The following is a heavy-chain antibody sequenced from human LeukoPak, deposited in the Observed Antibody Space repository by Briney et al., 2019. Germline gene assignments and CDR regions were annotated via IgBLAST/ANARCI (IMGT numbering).Heavy chain of an antibody. CDR2: IYYSGST. CDR1: GGSISSYY. D-gene: IGHD6-13*01. Sequence: PSETLSLTCTVSGGSISSYYWSWIRQPPGKGLEWIGYIYYSGSTNYNPSLKSRVTISVDTSKNQFSLKLSSVTAADTAVYYCARDGSSSWLDYWGQGTLVTVSS. J-gene: IGHJ4*02. CDR3: ARDGSSSWLDY. V-gene: IGHV4-59*01.